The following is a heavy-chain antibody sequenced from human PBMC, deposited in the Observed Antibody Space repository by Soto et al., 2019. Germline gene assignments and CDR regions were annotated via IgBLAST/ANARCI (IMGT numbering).Heavy chain of an antibody. D-gene: IGHD2-15*01. CDR2: IHSSGGT. CDR1: LGSVNTADYF. V-gene: IGHV4-39*02. CDR3: ASVVVGATRQSGSDH. J-gene: IGHJ4*02. Sequence: QLQESGPGLVKPSETLSLTCTVSLGSVNTADYFWAWIRQPPGKGLEFIGSIHSSGGTFYSPSLKSRVSISIAKSKYHFSLRLTSVTAGDTAVYFCASVVVGATRQSGSDHWGQGTLVTVS.